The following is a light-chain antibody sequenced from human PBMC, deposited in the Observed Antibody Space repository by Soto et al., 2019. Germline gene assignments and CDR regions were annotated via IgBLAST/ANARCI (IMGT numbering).Light chain of an antibody. J-gene: IGLJ1*01. CDR3: SSYTTSNTPLYV. V-gene: IGLV2-14*01. Sequence: QSALTQPASVSGSPGQSIIISCTGTSSDTAGYNYVSWYQQHPGKAPKLMIYEVSNRPSGVSNRFSGSQSGNTASLTISGLQAEDEANYYCSSYTTSNTPLYVFGTGTKLTVL. CDR2: EVS. CDR1: SSDTAGYNY.